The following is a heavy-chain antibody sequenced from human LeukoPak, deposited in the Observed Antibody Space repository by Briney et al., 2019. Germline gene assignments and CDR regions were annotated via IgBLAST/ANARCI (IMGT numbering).Heavy chain of an antibody. V-gene: IGHV1-46*01. CDR2: INPSGGTT. CDR3: ARKYDSSGFPFDY. Sequence: GASVKVSCKASGYNFTSYYMHWVRQAPGQGLEWMGIINPSGGTTSYAQKFQGRVTVTRDTSTSTVYMELSSLRAEDTAVYFCARKYDSSGFPFDYWGQGALVTVSS. D-gene: IGHD3-22*01. CDR1: GYNFTSYY. J-gene: IGHJ4*02.